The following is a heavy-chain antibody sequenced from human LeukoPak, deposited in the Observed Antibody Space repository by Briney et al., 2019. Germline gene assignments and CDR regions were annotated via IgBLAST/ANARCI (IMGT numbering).Heavy chain of an antibody. J-gene: IGHJ6*04. V-gene: IGHV4-34*01. CDR3: AIFKAAMDHRYYCYGMDV. CDR2: INHSGST. CDR1: GGSFSGYY. Sequence: SETLSLTCAVYGGSFSGYYWSWIRQPPGKGLEWIGEINHSGSTNYNPSLKSRVTISVDTSKNQFSLKQSSVTAADTAVYYCAIFKAAMDHRYYCYGMDVWGKGTTVTVSS. D-gene: IGHD5-18*01.